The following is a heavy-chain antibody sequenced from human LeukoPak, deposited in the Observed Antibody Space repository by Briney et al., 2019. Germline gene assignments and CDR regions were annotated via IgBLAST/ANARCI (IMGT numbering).Heavy chain of an antibody. D-gene: IGHD6-19*01. V-gene: IGHV1-46*01. CDR3: AGTFSGYASGWDTFDI. CDR2: IDPSGGST. CDR1: GYTFTSYY. Sequence: ASVKVSCKASGYTFTSYYMHWVRQAPGQGLEWMGIIDPSGGSTSYAQKFQGRVTMTRDTSISTAYMELSGLRSDDTAVYYCAGTFSGYASGWDTFDIWGQGTMVTVSS. J-gene: IGHJ3*02.